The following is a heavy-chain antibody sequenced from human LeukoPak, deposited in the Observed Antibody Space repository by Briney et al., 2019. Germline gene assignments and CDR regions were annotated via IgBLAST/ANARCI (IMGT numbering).Heavy chain of an antibody. CDR3: ARSSGLYGGNSAFDC. CDR2: INPNTAGT. D-gene: IGHD4-23*01. Sequence: ASVKVSCKASGYTFTDYYTHWVRQAPGQGLEWMGWINPNTAGTNYAQKFQGRVTMPRDTSISTAYMELSRLRSDDTAVYYCARSSGLYGGNSAFDCWGQGPLVTVSS. J-gene: IGHJ4*02. V-gene: IGHV1-2*02. CDR1: GYTFTDYY.